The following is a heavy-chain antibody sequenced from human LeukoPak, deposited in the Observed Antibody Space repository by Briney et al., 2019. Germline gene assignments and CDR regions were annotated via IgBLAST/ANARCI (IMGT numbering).Heavy chain of an antibody. CDR1: GGSISSYY. V-gene: IGHV4-59*01. D-gene: IGHD3-22*01. J-gene: IGHJ6*03. Sequence: SETLSLTCTVSGGSISSYYWSWIRQPPGKGLEWIGYIYYSGSTNYNPSLKSRVTISVDTSKNQFSLKLSSVTAADTAVYYCARDDDSSVGYMDVWGKGTTVTVSS. CDR3: ARDDDSSVGYMDV. CDR2: IYYSGST.